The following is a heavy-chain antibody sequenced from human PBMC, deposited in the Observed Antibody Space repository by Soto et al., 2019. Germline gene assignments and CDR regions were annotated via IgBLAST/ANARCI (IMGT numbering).Heavy chain of an antibody. D-gene: IGHD2-2*01. Sequence: SVKVSCKASGGTFSSYAISWVRQAPGQGLEWMGGISPIFGTANYAQKFQGRVTITADKSTSTAYMELSSLRSEDTAVYYCARDPVVVPANADYYYFYYGMDVWGQGTTVTVSS. CDR3: ARDPVVVPANADYYYFYYGMDV. J-gene: IGHJ6*02. CDR1: GGTFSSYA. CDR2: ISPIFGTA. V-gene: IGHV1-69*06.